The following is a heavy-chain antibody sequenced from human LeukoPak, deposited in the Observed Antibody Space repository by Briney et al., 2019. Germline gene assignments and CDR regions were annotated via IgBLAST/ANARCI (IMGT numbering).Heavy chain of an antibody. CDR2: IKEDGSDE. V-gene: IGHV3-7*01. CDR1: GFPFSSYA. D-gene: IGHD3-16*01. CDR3: ARRGNYGDSDY. Sequence: GGSLRLSCAASGFPFSSYAMRWIRQAPGKGLEWVASIKEDGSDEYYVDSVRGRFTVSRDNAKNSLYLQMNSLRAEDTAVYYCARRGNYGDSDYWGQGTLVTVSS. J-gene: IGHJ4*02.